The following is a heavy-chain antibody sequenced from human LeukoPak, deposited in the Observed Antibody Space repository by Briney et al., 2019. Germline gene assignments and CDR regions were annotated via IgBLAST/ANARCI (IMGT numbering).Heavy chain of an antibody. CDR3: ARRTYCSGGRCYGENWFDP. CDR2: IYYTGNA. J-gene: IGHJ5*02. Sequence: SETLSLTCTVSGGSISGYYWNWIRQSPGKGLEWIAYIYYTGNANYNPSLKSRVTISVDTSKNQISLILSSVTAADTAVYYCARRTYCSGGRCYGENWFDPWGQGTLVTVSS. CDR1: GGSISGYY. V-gene: IGHV4-59*08. D-gene: IGHD2-15*01.